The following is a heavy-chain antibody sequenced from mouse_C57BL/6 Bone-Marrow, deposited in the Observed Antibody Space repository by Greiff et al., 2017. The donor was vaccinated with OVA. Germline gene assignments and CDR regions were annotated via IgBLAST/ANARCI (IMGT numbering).Heavy chain of an antibody. D-gene: IGHD2-2*01. Sequence: QVQLQQPGAELVKPGASVKLSCKASGYTFTSYWMNWVKQRPGKGLEWIGMIHPYSGSTNYNEKFKSKATLTVDNSSSTAYMQLSSLTSEDSAVYYCARNYVYSFAYWGQGTLVTVSA. J-gene: IGHJ3*01. CDR1: GYTFTSYW. CDR3: ARNYVYSFAY. CDR2: IHPYSGST. V-gene: IGHV1-64*01.